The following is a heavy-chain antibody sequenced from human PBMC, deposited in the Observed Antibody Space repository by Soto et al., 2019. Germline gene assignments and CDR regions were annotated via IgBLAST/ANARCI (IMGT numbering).Heavy chain of an antibody. Sequence: ASVKVSCKASGYTFTSYGISWVRQAPGQGLEWMGWISAYNGSTNYAQKLQGRVTMTTDTSTSTAYMELRSLRSDDTAVYYCAREDGMRYGYGDYRNWFDPWGQGTLVTVSS. J-gene: IGHJ5*02. CDR1: GYTFTSYG. CDR3: AREDGMRYGYGDYRNWFDP. D-gene: IGHD4-17*01. V-gene: IGHV1-18*01. CDR2: ISAYNGST.